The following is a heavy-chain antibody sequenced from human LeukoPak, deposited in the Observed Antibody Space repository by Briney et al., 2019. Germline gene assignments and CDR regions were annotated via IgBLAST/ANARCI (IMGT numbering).Heavy chain of an antibody. Sequence: PSETLSLTCTVSGGSISTYYWNWIRQPPGKGLEWIGYIYHSGSTNYNPSLQSRVTISVDTSKNQFSLNLNSVTAADTAVYYCARGGAARLHFQNWGQGTLVTASS. V-gene: IGHV4-59*01. CDR1: GGSISTYY. CDR2: IYHSGST. J-gene: IGHJ1*01. CDR3: ARGGAARLHFQN. D-gene: IGHD6-6*01.